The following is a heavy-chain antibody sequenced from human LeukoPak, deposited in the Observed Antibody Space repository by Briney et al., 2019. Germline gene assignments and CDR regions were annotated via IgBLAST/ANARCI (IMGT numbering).Heavy chain of an antibody. Sequence: SLRLSPAASGFAFSDYYMSWSPQAPGKRGECGSYIGSSGSTIYYADSVKGRFTISRDNAKNSLYLQMNSLRAEDTAVYYCARDVYMGRAVAVGEYNWFDPWGQGTLVTVSS. D-gene: IGHD6-19*01. J-gene: IGHJ5*02. V-gene: IGHV3-11*01. CDR2: IGSSGSTI. CDR1: GFAFSDYY. CDR3: ARDVYMGRAVAVGEYNWFDP.